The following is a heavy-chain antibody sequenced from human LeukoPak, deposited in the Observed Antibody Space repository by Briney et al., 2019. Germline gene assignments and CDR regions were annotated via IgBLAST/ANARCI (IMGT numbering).Heavy chain of an antibody. CDR2: IYYSGST. CDR3: AISHPGATSGAFDI. J-gene: IGHJ3*02. CDR1: GGSISSSSYY. V-gene: IGHV4-39*06. D-gene: IGHD1-26*01. Sequence: SETLSLTCTVSGGSISSSSYYWGWIRQPPGKGLEWIGSIYYSGSTYYNPSLKSRVTISVDRSKNQFPLKLSSVTAADTAVYYCAISHPGATSGAFDIWGQGTMVTVSS.